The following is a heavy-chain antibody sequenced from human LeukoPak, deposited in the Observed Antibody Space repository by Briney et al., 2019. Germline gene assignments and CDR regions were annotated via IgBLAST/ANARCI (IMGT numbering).Heavy chain of an antibody. V-gene: IGHV3-7*01. CDR2: IKFDGSEI. J-gene: IGHJ5*02. CDR1: GFSLGDYW. Sequence: GGSLRLSCAASGFSLGDYWMTWVRQAPGKGLECVGNIKFDGSEIYYRDSVRGRFTISRDNAKNSLYLQMNSLRAEDTAVYYCARGYYGSGSSWFDPWGQGTLVTVSS. D-gene: IGHD3-10*01. CDR3: ARGYYGSGSSWFDP.